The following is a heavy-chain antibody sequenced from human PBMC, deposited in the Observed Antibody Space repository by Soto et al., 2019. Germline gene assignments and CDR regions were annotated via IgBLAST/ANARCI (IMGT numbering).Heavy chain of an antibody. D-gene: IGHD5-12*01. CDR3: ARDRRVGGIVATTYYFDY. CDR1: GGTFSSYA. Sequence: SVKVSCKASGGTFSSYAISWVRQAPGQGLEWMGGIIPIFGTANYAQKFQGRVTITADESTSTAYMELSSLRSEDTAVYYCARDRRVGGIVATTYYFDYWGQGTLVTVSS. J-gene: IGHJ4*02. V-gene: IGHV1-69*13. CDR2: IIPIFGTA.